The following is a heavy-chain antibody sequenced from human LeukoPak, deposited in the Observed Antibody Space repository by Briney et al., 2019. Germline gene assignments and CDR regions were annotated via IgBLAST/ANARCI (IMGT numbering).Heavy chain of an antibody. Sequence: SETLSLTCAVYGGSFSGYYWSWIRQPPGKGLEWIGEINHSGSTNYNPSLNSRVTISVDTSKNQFSLKLSSVTAADTAAYYCARLGYCSGGSCYYYYYMDVWGKGTTVTVSS. CDR1: GGSFSGYY. D-gene: IGHD2-15*01. J-gene: IGHJ6*03. CDR2: INHSGST. V-gene: IGHV4-34*01. CDR3: ARLGYCSGGSCYYYYYMDV.